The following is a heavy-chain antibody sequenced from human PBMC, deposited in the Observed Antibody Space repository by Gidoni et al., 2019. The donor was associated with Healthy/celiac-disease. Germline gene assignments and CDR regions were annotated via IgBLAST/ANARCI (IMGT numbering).Heavy chain of an antibody. Sequence: QVQLVQSGAEVKKPGSSVKVSCKASGGTFSSYAISWVRQAPGQGLEWMGGIIPIFGTANYAQKFQGRVTITADESTSTAYMELSSLRSEDTAVYYCARDRPGYGSGSYYENDAFDIWGQGTMVTVSS. CDR1: GGTFSSYA. CDR3: ARDRPGYGSGSYYENDAFDI. V-gene: IGHV1-69*01. CDR2: IIPIFGTA. D-gene: IGHD3-10*01. J-gene: IGHJ3*02.